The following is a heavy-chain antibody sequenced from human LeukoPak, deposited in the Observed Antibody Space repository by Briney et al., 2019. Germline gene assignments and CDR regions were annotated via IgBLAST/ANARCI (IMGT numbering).Heavy chain of an antibody. Sequence: SETLSLTCTVSSGSISSSNYYWSWIRQPAGKGLEWIGRISTIGSTNYNPSLNSRVTISIDTSKNQFSLKLSSVTAADTAVYYCARESRMTTPVWGKGTTVTVSS. CDR3: ARESRMTTPV. V-gene: IGHV4-61*02. D-gene: IGHD4-17*01. CDR2: ISTIGST. J-gene: IGHJ6*04. CDR1: SGSISSSNYY.